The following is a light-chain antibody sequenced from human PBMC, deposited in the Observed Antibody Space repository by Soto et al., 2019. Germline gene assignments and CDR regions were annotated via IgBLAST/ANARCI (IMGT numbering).Light chain of an antibody. Sequence: EIVMTQSPATLSVSPGERATLSCRASQSVGSNLAWYQQNPGQAPRLLIYPASTRATGVPARFSGSGSGTEFTLPLSSLQSEDFAVYSCQQYTNWPPTFGQGTKVEIK. J-gene: IGKJ1*01. CDR3: QQYTNWPPT. CDR2: PAS. V-gene: IGKV3-15*01. CDR1: QSVGSN.